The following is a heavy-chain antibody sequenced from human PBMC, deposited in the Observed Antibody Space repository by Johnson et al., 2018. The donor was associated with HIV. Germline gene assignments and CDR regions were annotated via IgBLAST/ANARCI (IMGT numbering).Heavy chain of an antibody. Sequence: QVQLVESGGGVAQPGGSLRLSCVASGFTFSSYGMHWVRQAPGKGLEWVSVIFSVGDVYYADSVKGRFTISRDNSKNTLYLQMNSLRAEDTAVYYCAKDQYCGGDCYPDAFDIWGQGAMVTVSS. D-gene: IGHD2-21*02. CDR3: AKDQYCGGDCYPDAFDI. CDR1: GFTFSSYG. J-gene: IGHJ3*02. V-gene: IGHV3-NL1*01. CDR2: IFSVGDV.